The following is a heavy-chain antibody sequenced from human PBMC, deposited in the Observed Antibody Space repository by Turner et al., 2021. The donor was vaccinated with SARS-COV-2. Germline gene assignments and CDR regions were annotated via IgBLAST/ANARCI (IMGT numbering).Heavy chain of an antibody. Sequence: EVQLAESGGGLVQPGGSLRLSCAASGFTFNNHWMNWVRQAPGKGLEWVAIIKQDGSETLYVDSVKGRFTISRDNAKHSLYLQMNSLRAEDTAIYYCARGSGWVADYWGQGTLVTVSS. CDR1: GFTFNNHW. J-gene: IGHJ4*02. V-gene: IGHV3-7*01. CDR3: ARGSGWVADY. D-gene: IGHD6-19*01. CDR2: IKQDGSET.